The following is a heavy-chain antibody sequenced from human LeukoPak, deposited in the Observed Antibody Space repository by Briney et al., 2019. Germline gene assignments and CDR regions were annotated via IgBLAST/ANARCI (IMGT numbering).Heavy chain of an antibody. V-gene: IGHV4-39*07. CDR3: ATTTIRLGY. CDR1: GGPISSSSHY. D-gene: IGHD1-26*01. J-gene: IGHJ4*02. CDR2: MYYRGST. Sequence: SETLSLTCTVSGGPISSSSHYWGWLRQPPGKVLGWIGSMYYRGSTYHNPSLKTRATISLDTSNNTVSLKLSSVTAADTAVYYCATTTIRLGYWGQGTLVTVSS.